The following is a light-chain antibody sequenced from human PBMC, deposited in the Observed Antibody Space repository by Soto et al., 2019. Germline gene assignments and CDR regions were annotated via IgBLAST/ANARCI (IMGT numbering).Light chain of an antibody. V-gene: IGLV2-23*01. CDR1: ISDVGSYGP. J-gene: IGLJ1*01. Sequence: QSALTQPASVSGSPGQSITISCTGSISDVGSYGPVSWYQQHPGQVPKLIIYEGNRRPSGVSSHFSGSKSGNTASLTISGLQAEDEAEYYCCSYVGARTYVFGTGTKVTVL. CDR3: CSYVGARTYV. CDR2: EGN.